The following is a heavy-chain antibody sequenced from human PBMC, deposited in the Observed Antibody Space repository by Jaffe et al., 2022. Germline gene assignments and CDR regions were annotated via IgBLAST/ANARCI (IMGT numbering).Heavy chain of an antibody. J-gene: IGHJ4*02. CDR3: VRGEWFSGDYAFDS. D-gene: IGHD3-3*01. CDR2: ITDGGGTT. CDR1: GFTFSIFH. V-gene: IGHV3-48*03. Sequence: EVQLVESGGTVVQPGGSLRLSCAASGFTFSIFHMNWVRQAPGKGLEWVAYITDGGGTTFYADSVQGRFTISRDNAKKSLFLQMNSLRADDTAVYYCVRGEWFSGDYAFDSWGQGTLVTVSS.